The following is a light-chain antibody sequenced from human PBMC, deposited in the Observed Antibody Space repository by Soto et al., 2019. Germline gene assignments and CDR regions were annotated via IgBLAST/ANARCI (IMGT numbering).Light chain of an antibody. J-gene: IGKJ1*01. CDR2: KAS. V-gene: IGKV3-11*01. Sequence: EIVLTQSPATLSLSPGERVTLSCRASQSISSFLVWYQQKPGQAPRLLIYKASNRATGIPARFSGSGSGTDFTLTISSLEPEDFAVYYCLQRSDWPTFGQGTKVEIK. CDR3: LQRSDWPT. CDR1: QSISSF.